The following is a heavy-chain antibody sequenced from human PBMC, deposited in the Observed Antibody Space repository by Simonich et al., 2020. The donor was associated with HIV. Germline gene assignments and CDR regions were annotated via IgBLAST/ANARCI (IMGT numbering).Heavy chain of an antibody. J-gene: IGHJ4*02. CDR1: GYTFTNYF. CDR3: ARGTRFDY. CDR2: NNPYNLNT. D-gene: IGHD1-7*01. V-gene: IGHV1-18*01. Sequence: QIQLVQSGAEVKKPGASVKVSCKASGYTFTNYFITWVRQAPGQGLEWMGGNNPYNLNTNYAQKLQELQGRVTRTTDTSTSTVYMELRSLTSDDTAVYYCARGTRFDYWGQGTLVIVSS.